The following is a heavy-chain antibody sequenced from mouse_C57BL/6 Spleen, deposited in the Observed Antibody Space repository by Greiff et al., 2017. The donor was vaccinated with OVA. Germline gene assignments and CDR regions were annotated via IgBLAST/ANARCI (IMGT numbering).Heavy chain of an antibody. D-gene: IGHD1-1*01. CDR3: ARGHTTGY. Sequence: VQLQQSGPELVKPGASVKISCKASGYAFSSYWMNWVKQRPGKGLEWIGRIYPGDGDTNYNGKFKGKATLTADKSSSTAYMQLSSLTAEDLAVYFCARGHTTGYWGQGTTLTVSS. CDR1: GYAFSSYW. V-gene: IGHV1-82*01. J-gene: IGHJ2*01. CDR2: IYPGDGDT.